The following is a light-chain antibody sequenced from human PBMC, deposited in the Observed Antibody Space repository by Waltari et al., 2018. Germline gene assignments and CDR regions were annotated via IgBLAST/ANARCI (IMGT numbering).Light chain of an antibody. Sequence: DAGMTQSPLSLPVTLGQPASISCKSSLNLVDDDGSTYLSWLHQRPGQSPRRLIYKVSNRDSGVPDRFSGSGSGTDFTLKISRVEAEDVAVYYCHQGTHMPPTFGPGTKVDIK. V-gene: IGKV2-30*01. CDR1: LNLVDDDGSTY. CDR2: KVS. CDR3: HQGTHMPPT. J-gene: IGKJ3*01.